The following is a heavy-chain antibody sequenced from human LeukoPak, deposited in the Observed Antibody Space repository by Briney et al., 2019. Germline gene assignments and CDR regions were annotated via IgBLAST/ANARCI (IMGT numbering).Heavy chain of an antibody. D-gene: IGHD1-1*01. CDR2: ISSSGSTI. CDR1: GFTFINYA. Sequence: GGSLRLSCAASGFTFINYAMSWVRQAPGKGLEWVSYISSSGSTIYYADSVKGRFTISRDNAKNSLYLQMNSLRAEDTAVYYCARVSFGVQLERRYYFDYWGQGTLVTVSS. V-gene: IGHV3-48*03. CDR3: ARVSFGVQLERRYYFDY. J-gene: IGHJ4*02.